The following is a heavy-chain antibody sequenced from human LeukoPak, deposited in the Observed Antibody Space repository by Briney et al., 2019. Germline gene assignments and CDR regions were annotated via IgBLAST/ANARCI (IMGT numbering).Heavy chain of an antibody. D-gene: IGHD3-10*01. Sequence: PGGSLRLSCAASGFTFSSYWMYWVRQAPGKGPVWVARINTDGSSLNYADSVKGRFTISRDNSKNTMYLQMNSLRAEDTALYYCARDRSGSYPNWFDPWGQGTLVTASS. J-gene: IGHJ5*02. CDR2: INTDGSSL. CDR1: GFTFSSYW. V-gene: IGHV3-74*01. CDR3: ARDRSGSYPNWFDP.